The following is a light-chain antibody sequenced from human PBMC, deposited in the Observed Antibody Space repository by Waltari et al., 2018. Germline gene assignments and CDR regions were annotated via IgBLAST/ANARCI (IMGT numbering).Light chain of an antibody. V-gene: IGLV2-23*01. CDR1: SSDVGRYNL. CDR3: CSYAGSSSL. Sequence: QSALTQPASVSGSPGQSITISCTVTSSDVGRYNLVSWYQQHPGKAPKLMIYEGSKRPSGVSNRFSGSKSGNTASLTISGLQAEDEADYYCCSYAGSSSLFGGGTKLTVL. CDR2: EGS. J-gene: IGLJ3*02.